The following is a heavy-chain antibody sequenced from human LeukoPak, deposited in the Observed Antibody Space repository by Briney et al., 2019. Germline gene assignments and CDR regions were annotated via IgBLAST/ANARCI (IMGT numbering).Heavy chain of an antibody. Sequence: GGSLRLSYAASGFTFSSYAMSWVRQAPGKGLEWVSAISGSGGSTYYADSVKGRFTISRDNSKNTLYLQMNSLRAEDTAVYYCAKGQQNWYYYYMDVWGKGTTVTVSS. J-gene: IGHJ6*03. CDR3: AKGQQNWYYYYMDV. D-gene: IGHD1-1*01. CDR1: GFTFSSYA. V-gene: IGHV3-23*01. CDR2: ISGSGGST.